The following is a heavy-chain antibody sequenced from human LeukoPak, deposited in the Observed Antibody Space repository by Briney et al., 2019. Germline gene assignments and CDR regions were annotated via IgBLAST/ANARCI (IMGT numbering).Heavy chain of an antibody. V-gene: IGHV3-23*01. D-gene: IGHD1-1*01. J-gene: IGHJ2*01. Sequence: PGGSLRLSCAASGFTFNNYAMIWVRQAPGKGLEWVSVISGSGNSTYCADSVKGRFTISRDNSKNTLYLQMNSLRGEDTAVYHCVKDNSNWYWYFDLWGRGTLVTVPS. CDR3: VKDNSNWYWYFDL. CDR1: GFTFNNYA. CDR2: ISGSGNST.